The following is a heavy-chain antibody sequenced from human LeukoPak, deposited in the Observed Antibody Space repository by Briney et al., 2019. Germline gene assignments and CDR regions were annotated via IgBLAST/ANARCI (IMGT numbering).Heavy chain of an antibody. D-gene: IGHD6-13*01. V-gene: IGHV4-34*01. Sequence: PSETLSLTCAVYGGSFSGYYWSWIRQPPGKGLEWIGEINHSGSTNHNPSLKSRVTISVDTSKNQFSLKLSSVTAADTAVYYCARERRRGIAAAGTPGFDPWGQGTLVTVSS. J-gene: IGHJ5*02. CDR1: GGSFSGYY. CDR2: INHSGST. CDR3: ARERRRGIAAAGTPGFDP.